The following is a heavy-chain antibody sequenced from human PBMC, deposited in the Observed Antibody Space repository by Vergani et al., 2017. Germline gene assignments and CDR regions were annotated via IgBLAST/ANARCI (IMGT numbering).Heavy chain of an antibody. CDR3: ARDRDYEYYYGMDV. J-gene: IGHJ6*02. CDR1: GFTFSSYS. D-gene: IGHD4-17*01. Sequence: EMQLVESGGGLVEPGGSLRLSCAASGFTFSSYSFNWVRQAPGKGLEWVSYISASMTNIYYADSVKGRFTISRDNAKKSLYLQMDSLRVEDMASYFCARDRDYEYYYGMDVWGQGTAVIVS. V-gene: IGHV3-48*04. CDR2: ISASMTNI.